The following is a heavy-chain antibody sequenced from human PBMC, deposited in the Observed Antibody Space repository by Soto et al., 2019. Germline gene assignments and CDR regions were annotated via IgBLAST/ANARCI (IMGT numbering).Heavy chain of an antibody. J-gene: IGHJ6*02. Sequence: GGSLRLSCSASGFTFSSYAMHWVRQAPGKGLEYVSAISSNGGSTYYADSVKGRFTISRANSKNTLYLQMSSLRAEDTAVYYCVKEAGNNYDFWSGSPLLSFGMDVWGQGTTVTVSS. D-gene: IGHD3-3*01. CDR3: VKEAGNNYDFWSGSPLLSFGMDV. V-gene: IGHV3-64D*08. CDR1: GFTFSSYA. CDR2: ISSNGGST.